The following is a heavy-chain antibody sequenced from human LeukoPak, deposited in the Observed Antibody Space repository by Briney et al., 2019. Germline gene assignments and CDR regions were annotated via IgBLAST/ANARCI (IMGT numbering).Heavy chain of an antibody. J-gene: IGHJ4*02. V-gene: IGHV3-23*01. D-gene: IGHD3-10*01. CDR3: AKSAAWFGQSYYFDF. CDR2: TSGSGGST. CDR1: GFTFSSYA. Sequence: GGSLRLSCAASGFTFSSYAMSWVRQAPGKGLEWVSTTSGSGGSTYYADSVRGRFTLSRDNSKNTLFLQMSSLRGDDTAIYYCAKSAAWFGQSYYFDFWGQGTLVTVSS.